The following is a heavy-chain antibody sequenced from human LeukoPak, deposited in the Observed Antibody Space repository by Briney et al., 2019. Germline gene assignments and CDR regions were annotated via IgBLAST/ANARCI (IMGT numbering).Heavy chain of an antibody. V-gene: IGHV4-39*07. Sequence: PSETLSLTCTVSGGSISTSSYYWGWIRQPPGKGLEWIGSIYYSGNTYYNPSLKSRVAISVDTSNNQFSLKLSSVTAADTAVYYCTRDQGAFDMWGQGTMVTVSS. CDR3: TRDQGAFDM. CDR1: GGSISTSSYY. J-gene: IGHJ3*02. CDR2: IYYSGNT.